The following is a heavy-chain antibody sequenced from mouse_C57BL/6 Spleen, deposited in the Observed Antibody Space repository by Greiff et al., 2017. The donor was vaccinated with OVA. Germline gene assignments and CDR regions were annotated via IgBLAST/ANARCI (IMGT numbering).Heavy chain of an antibody. CDR2: ISNLAYSI. CDR3: ARQGSSGYGAWFAY. CDR1: GFTFSDYG. J-gene: IGHJ3*01. V-gene: IGHV5-15*01. D-gene: IGHD3-2*02. Sequence: EVQLVESGGGLVQPGGSLKLSCAASGFTFSDYGMAWVRQAPRKGPEWVAFISNLAYSIYYADTVTGRFTISRENAKNTLHLEMSSLRSEDTAMYYCARQGSSGYGAWFAYWGQGTLVTVSA.